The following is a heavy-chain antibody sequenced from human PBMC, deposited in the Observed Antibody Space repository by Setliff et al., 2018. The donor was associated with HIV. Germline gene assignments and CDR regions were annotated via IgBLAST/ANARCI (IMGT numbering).Heavy chain of an antibody. D-gene: IGHD2-21*01. V-gene: IGHV3-15*01. CDR3: TTDGKTGVATGY. J-gene: IGHJ4*02. Sequence: WIRQFPGKGLEWVGRLKSKTAGGTTDYAAPVKGRFTISKDDSENTLYLQMNSLKTEDTAVYYCTTDGKTGVATGYWGQGTLVTVSS. CDR2: LKSKTAGGTT.